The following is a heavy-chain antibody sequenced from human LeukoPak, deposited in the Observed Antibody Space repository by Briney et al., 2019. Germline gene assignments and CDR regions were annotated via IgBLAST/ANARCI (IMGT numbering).Heavy chain of an antibody. Sequence: ASVKVSCKVSGYTLTDLSMHWVRQAPGKGLEWMGGFDPEDGETIYAQKFQGRVTMTEDTSTDTAYMELSSLRSEDTAVYYCATDRYYYDSSGYYYWYFDLWGRGTLVTVSS. J-gene: IGHJ2*01. CDR1: GYTLTDLS. D-gene: IGHD3-22*01. V-gene: IGHV1-24*01. CDR2: FDPEDGET. CDR3: ATDRYYYDSSGYYYWYFDL.